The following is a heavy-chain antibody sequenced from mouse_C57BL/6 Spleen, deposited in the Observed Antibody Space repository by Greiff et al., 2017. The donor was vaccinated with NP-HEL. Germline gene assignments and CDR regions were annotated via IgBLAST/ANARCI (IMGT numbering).Heavy chain of an antibody. CDR1: GFNIKDYY. Sequence: EVKLMESGAELVKPGASVKLSCTASGFNIKDYYMHWVKQRTEQGLEWIGRIDPEDGETKYAPKFQGKATITADTSSNTAYLQLSSLTSEDTAVYYCALITTVVARDWYFDVWGTGTTVTVSS. J-gene: IGHJ1*03. CDR2: IDPEDGET. CDR3: ALITTVVARDWYFDV. V-gene: IGHV14-2*01. D-gene: IGHD1-1*01.